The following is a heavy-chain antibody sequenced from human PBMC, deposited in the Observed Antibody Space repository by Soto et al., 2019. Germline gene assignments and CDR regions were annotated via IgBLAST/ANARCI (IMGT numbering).Heavy chain of an antibody. CDR2: ISSDGSNK. D-gene: IGHD6-19*01. CDR3: ARGHSSGWFYFDY. J-gene: IGHJ4*02. CDR1: GFTFSSYA. V-gene: IGHV3-30*04. Sequence: QVQLVESGGGVVQPGRSLRLSCAASGFTFSSYAIHWVRQAPGKGLEWVAVISSDGSNKVYADSVKGRFTISRDNSKNTLYLQKYSLRPEDTAVYYCARGHSSGWFYFDYWGQGTLVTVSS.